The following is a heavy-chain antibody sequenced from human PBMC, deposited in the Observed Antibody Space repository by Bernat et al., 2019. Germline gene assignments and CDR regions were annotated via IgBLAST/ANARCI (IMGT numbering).Heavy chain of an antibody. J-gene: IGHJ6*02. D-gene: IGHD2-15*01. CDR1: GFTFSNYS. CDR2: ISSSSSTI. Sequence: EVQLVESGGGLVQPGGSLRLSCAASGFTFSNYSMNWVRQAPGKGLEWVSYISSSSSTIYYADSVKGRFHISRNNAKNSLYLQMNSLRAEDTAVYYCARDSCSGGSCPIYYYGMDVWGQGTTVTVSS. V-gene: IGHV3-48*01. CDR3: ARDSCSGGSCPIYYYGMDV.